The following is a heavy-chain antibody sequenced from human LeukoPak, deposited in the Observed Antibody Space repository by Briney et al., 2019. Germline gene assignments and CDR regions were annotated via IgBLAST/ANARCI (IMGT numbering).Heavy chain of an antibody. Sequence: PSETLSLTCTVSGGCMSNYYWTWMRQPPGKGLEWVGYIYYSGSTNYNPSLKSRVTISVDTSKNQFSLKLSSVTAADTAVYYCARLRDYGSGTYYNDYWGQGTLVTVSS. CDR3: ARLRDYGSGTYYNDY. CDR2: IYYSGST. V-gene: IGHV4-59*08. CDR1: GGCMSNYY. D-gene: IGHD3-10*01. J-gene: IGHJ4*02.